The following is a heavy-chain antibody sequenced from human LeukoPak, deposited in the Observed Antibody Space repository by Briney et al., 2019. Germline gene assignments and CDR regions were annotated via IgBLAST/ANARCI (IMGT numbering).Heavy chain of an antibody. CDR3: AKDQDWELLVSPFDY. D-gene: IGHD1-26*01. V-gene: IGHV3-23*01. J-gene: IGHJ4*02. Sequence: PGGSLRLSCAASGFTFSGYAMSWVRQAPGKGLEWVSAISGSGGSTYYADSVKGRFTISRDNSKNTLYLQMNSLRAEATAVYYCAKDQDWELLVSPFDYWGQGTLVTVSS. CDR2: ISGSGGST. CDR1: GFTFSGYA.